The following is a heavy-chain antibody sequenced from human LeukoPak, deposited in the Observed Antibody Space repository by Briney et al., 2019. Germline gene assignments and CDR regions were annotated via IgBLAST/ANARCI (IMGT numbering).Heavy chain of an antibody. D-gene: IGHD3-16*01. CDR2: IKSQSDGGTT. V-gene: IGHV3-15*01. Sequence: PGGSLRLSCAGSGFSFTSAWMSWVRQAPGKGLEWLGRIKSQSDGGTTDYAAPVKGRVTISRDDSKDILYLQLDSLNIEDTAVYYCTTDRFRFDYVWGRDWGQGTLVAVSS. J-gene: IGHJ4*02. CDR3: TTDRFRFDYVWGRD. CDR1: GFSFTSAW.